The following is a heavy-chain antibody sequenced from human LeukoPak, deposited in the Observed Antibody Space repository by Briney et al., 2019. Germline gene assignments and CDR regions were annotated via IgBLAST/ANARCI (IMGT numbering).Heavy chain of an antibody. V-gene: IGHV3-20*04. CDR3: ARGPPGAAAGTGYYYYYMDV. D-gene: IGHD6-13*01. Sequence: GGSLRLSCAASGFTFDDYGMSWVRHAPGKGLGWVYGINWNGGSTRYADSVKGRFTISRDNAKNSLYLQMNSLRAEDKAVYYCARGPPGAAAGTGYYYYYMDVWGKGTTVTISS. J-gene: IGHJ6*03. CDR2: INWNGGST. CDR1: GFTFDDYG.